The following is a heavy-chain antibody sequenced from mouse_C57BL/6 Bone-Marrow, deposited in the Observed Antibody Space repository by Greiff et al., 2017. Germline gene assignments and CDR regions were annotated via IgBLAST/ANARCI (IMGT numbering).Heavy chain of an antibody. CDR1: GYTFTSYW. J-gene: IGHJ1*03. CDR2: IYPGSGST. D-gene: IGHD1-1*01. V-gene: IGHV1-55*01. CDR3: ARCDITTVVATHWYCDV. Sequence: QVQLQQPGAELVKPGASVKMSCKASGYTFTSYWITWVKQRPGQGLEWIGDIYPGSGSTNYNEKFKSKATLTVDTSSSTAYMQLSSLTSEDSAVYYCARCDITTVVATHWYCDVWRTGATVTVSS.